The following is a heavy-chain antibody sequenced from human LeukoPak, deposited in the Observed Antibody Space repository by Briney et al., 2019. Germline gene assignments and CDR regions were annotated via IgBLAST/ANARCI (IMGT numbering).Heavy chain of an antibody. CDR1: GFTFSSYS. D-gene: IGHD2-21*02. V-gene: IGHV3-21*01. CDR2: ISSSSSYI. CDR3: ARGSVVTARYYFDY. J-gene: IGHJ4*02. Sequence: GGPLRLSCAASGFTFSSYSMNWVRQAPGKGLEWVSSISSSSSYIYYADSVKGRFTISRDNAKNSLYLQMNSLRAEDTAVYYCARGSVVTARYYFDYWGQGTLVTVSS.